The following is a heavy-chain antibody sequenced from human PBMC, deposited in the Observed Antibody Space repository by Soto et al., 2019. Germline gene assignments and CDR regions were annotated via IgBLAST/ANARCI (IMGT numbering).Heavy chain of an antibody. CDR1: GGSITNYY. CDR3: ARHGFGPLHGLVDV. Sequence: QVQLQESGPGLVKPSETLSLTCTVSGGSITNYYCSWFRQPPGKGLEWIGYINYDGYSAYNLSLKRRVTLSMDASKTQFSLMLESGTSTDTAVHYCARHGFGPLHGLVDVWGPGTTVIVSS. V-gene: IGHV4-59*08. CDR2: INYDGYS. D-gene: IGHD3-10*01. J-gene: IGHJ6*02.